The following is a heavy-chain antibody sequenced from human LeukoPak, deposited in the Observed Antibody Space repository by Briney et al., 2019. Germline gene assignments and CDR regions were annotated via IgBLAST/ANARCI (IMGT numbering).Heavy chain of an antibody. Sequence: SQTLSLTCTVSGGSISSGDYYWSWIRQPPGKGLEWIGYIYYSGSTYYNPSLKSRVTISVDTSKNQFSLKLSSVTAADTAVYYCARVGFIVATLDYWGQGTLVTVSS. V-gene: IGHV4-30-4*01. CDR3: ARVGFIVATLDY. CDR2: IYYSGST. CDR1: GGSISSGDYY. D-gene: IGHD5-12*01. J-gene: IGHJ4*02.